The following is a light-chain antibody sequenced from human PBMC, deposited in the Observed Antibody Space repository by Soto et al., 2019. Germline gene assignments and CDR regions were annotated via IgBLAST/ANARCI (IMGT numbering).Light chain of an antibody. Sequence: PGETATLSCRASQSVRSHLAWYQQRPGQPPRLLIYDASYRATGVPLRFSGSGSGTEFTLTISSLESGDSAIYYCQQRSDWPLITFGQGTRLEIK. J-gene: IGKJ5*01. CDR3: QQRSDWPLIT. V-gene: IGKV3-11*01. CDR2: DAS. CDR1: QSVRSH.